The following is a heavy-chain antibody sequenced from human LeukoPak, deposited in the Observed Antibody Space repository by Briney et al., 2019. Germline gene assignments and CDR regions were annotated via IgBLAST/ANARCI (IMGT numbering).Heavy chain of an antibody. J-gene: IGHJ5*02. CDR2: IYYSGNT. Sequence: PSETLSLTCTVSGGSIGSSSYYWGWIRQPPGEGLEWIGSIYYSGNTYYNPSLKSRVTISVDTSKNQFSLKLSSVTAADTAVYYCARQLCSGGSCYGGVWFDPWGQGTLVTVSS. CDR1: GGSIGSSSYY. D-gene: IGHD2-15*01. CDR3: ARQLCSGGSCYGGVWFDP. V-gene: IGHV4-39*01.